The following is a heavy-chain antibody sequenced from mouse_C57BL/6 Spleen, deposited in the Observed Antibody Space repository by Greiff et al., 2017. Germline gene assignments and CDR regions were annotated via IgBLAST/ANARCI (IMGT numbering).Heavy chain of an antibody. Sequence: VQLQQSGAELARPGASVKMSCKASGYTFTSYSMHWVKQRPGQGLEWIGYINPSSGYTKYNQKFKDKATLTANKSSSTAYMQLSSLTSEDSAVYYGARSGSYDTIFLDYWGQGTTLTVSS. CDR1: GYTFTSYS. CDR3: ARSGSYDTIFLDY. D-gene: IGHD2-3*01. J-gene: IGHJ2*01. CDR2: INPSSGYT. V-gene: IGHV1-4*01.